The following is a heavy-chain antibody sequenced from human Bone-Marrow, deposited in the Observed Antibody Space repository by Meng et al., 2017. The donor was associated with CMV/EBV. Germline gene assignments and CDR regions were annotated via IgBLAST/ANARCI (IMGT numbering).Heavy chain of an antibody. CDR1: GYTFTSYD. J-gene: IGHJ6*02. Sequence: ASVKVSCKASGYTFTSYDINWVRQATGQGLEWMGWMNPNSGNTGYAQKFQGRVTMTRNTSISTAYMELSSLRSEDAAVYYCARVGDDGGNSFRHYYYYGMDVWGQGTTVTVSS. CDR2: MNPNSGNT. V-gene: IGHV1-8*01. D-gene: IGHD4-23*01. CDR3: ARVGDDGGNSFRHYYYYGMDV.